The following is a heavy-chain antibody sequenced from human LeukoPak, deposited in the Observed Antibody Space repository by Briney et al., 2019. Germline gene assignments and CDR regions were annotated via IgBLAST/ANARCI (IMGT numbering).Heavy chain of an antibody. CDR3: ARHLFVGGNRFDP. CDR2: IYYSGST. V-gene: IGHV4-59*08. D-gene: IGHD2-15*01. CDR1: GGSISSYY. Sequence: SETLSLTCTVSGGSISSYYWSWIRQPPGKGLEWIGYIYYSGSTNYNPSLKSRVTISVDTSKNQFSLKLSSVTAADTAVYYCARHLFVGGNRFDPWGQGTLVTVSS. J-gene: IGHJ5*02.